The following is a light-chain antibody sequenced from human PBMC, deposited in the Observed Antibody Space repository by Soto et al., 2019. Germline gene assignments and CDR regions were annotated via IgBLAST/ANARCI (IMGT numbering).Light chain of an antibody. J-gene: IGKJ4*01. CDR1: QSISSY. CDR3: QQSYCPPVT. CDR2: AAS. V-gene: IGKV1-39*01. Sequence: DIQMTLSPSSLSASVGDRVTISCRASQSISSYLNWYQQKPGKAPKLLIYAASSLQSGVPSRFSGSGSGTDFTLTISRLQPEDFANYYCQQSYCPPVTFGRGTKVDI.